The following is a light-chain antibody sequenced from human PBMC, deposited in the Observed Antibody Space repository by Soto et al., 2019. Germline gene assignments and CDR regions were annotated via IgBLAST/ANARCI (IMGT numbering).Light chain of an antibody. CDR3: QQDGSSLLT. V-gene: IGKV1-5*01. J-gene: IGKJ1*01. CDR1: QSISRG. Sequence: IQMTMSPSTLSASVGDRVTITSRASQSISRGLAWYQQKSGKAPKFVIYAASSMATGIPDRFSGSASGTDFTLTISRLEPEDFAVYYCQQDGSSLLTFGQGTKVDIK. CDR2: AAS.